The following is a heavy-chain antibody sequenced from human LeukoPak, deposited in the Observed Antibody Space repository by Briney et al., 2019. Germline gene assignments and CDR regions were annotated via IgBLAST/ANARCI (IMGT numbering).Heavy chain of an antibody. J-gene: IGHJ4*02. Sequence: GGSLRLSCAASGFTFSSYSMNWVRQAPGKGLEWVANIKKDGSEKYYVDAVKGRFTISRDNAETSLYLQMNSLRAEDTAVYYCARDLSGIAGYTYGRGIDYWGQGTLVTVSS. CDR2: IKKDGSEK. CDR1: GFTFSSYS. CDR3: ARDLSGIAGYTYGRGIDY. V-gene: IGHV3-7*01. D-gene: IGHD5-18*01.